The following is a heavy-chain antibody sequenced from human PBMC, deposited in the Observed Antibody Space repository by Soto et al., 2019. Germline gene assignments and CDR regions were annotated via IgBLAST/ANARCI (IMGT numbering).Heavy chain of an antibody. Sequence: QLQLQESGPGLVKPSETLSLTCTVSGGSISSSSYYWGWIRQPPGKRLEWIGRIYYTGSSYYNSSLKLLVTITAATSKNQFALKLSSVTAADKAVFFCATLWGIDWGQGNLVTASS. CDR3: ATLWGID. J-gene: IGHJ4*02. CDR1: GGSISSSSYY. D-gene: IGHD2-21*01. CDR2: IYYTGSS. V-gene: IGHV4-39*01.